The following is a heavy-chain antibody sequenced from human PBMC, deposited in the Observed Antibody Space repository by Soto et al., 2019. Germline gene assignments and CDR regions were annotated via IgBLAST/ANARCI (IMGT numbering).Heavy chain of an antibody. CDR2: ISAYNGNT. CDR3: ARGGVYCSDGSCPYNWFSP. Sequence: QVQLVQSGAEVKKPGASVKVSCKTSGYTFTNYGITWVRQAPGQGLEWMGWISAYNGNTDYAQKPQASVTITTDTTTNPAYVDLRNLTADDTAVYYCARGGVYCSDGSCPYNWFSPWGQGTLVTVSS. J-gene: IGHJ5*02. CDR1: GYTFTNYG. D-gene: IGHD2-15*01. V-gene: IGHV1-18*01.